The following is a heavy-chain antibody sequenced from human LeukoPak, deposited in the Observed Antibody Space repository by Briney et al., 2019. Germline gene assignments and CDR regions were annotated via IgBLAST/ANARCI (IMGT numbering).Heavy chain of an antibody. V-gene: IGHV3-23*01. CDR2: ISGSGGST. Sequence: PGGSLRLSCAASGFTFSSYAMSWVRQAPGKGLEWVSAISGSGGSTYYADSVKGRFTISRDNSKNTLYLQMNSLRAEDTAVYYCAKGNRAAAGKGTNFDYWGQGTLVTVSS. CDR3: AKGNRAAAGKGTNFDY. J-gene: IGHJ4*02. CDR1: GFTFSSYA. D-gene: IGHD6-13*01.